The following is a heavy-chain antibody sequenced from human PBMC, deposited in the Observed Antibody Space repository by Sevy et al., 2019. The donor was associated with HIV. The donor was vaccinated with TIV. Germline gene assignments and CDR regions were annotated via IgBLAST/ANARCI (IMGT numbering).Heavy chain of an antibody. V-gene: IGHV1-46*03. D-gene: IGHD2-2*01. CDR2: INPSGVST. J-gene: IGHJ5*02. CDR3: ARGGYCSSTSCYHFGLDWFDP. Sequence: ASVKVSCKASGYTFTSYYMHWVRQAPGQGLEWMGIINPSGVSTSYAQKFQGRVTMTRDTSTSTVFMELSSLRSEDTAVYYWARGGYCSSTSCYHFGLDWFDPWGQGTLVTVSS. CDR1: GYTFTSYY.